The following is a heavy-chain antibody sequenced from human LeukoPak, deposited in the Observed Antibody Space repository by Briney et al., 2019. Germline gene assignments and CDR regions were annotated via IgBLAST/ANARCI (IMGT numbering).Heavy chain of an antibody. CDR2: ISGSGGST. CDR1: GFTFSRYA. D-gene: IGHD6-6*01. J-gene: IGHJ4*02. V-gene: IGHV3-23*01. Sequence: GGSLRLSCAASGFTFSRYAMSWVRDAPGKGLEGVSDISGSGGSTYYADSVKGRFTLSRDNSKNTLYLKMNTLRAEDTAVFYCAKGSSPWADWGQGTLVTVSS. CDR3: AKGSSPWAD.